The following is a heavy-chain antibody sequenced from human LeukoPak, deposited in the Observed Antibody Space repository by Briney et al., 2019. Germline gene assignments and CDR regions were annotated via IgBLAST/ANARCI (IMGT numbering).Heavy chain of an antibody. CDR2: ITRDWGRT. V-gene: IGHV3-64D*06. CDR3: AKYSKIPQQPLDY. J-gene: IGHJ4*02. Sequence: GGPLTLSCSASGFTFSSYAMHWVRQAPGKGLEYVSAITRDWGRTSYADSVNGRLTLSRDNSKTTLYLQMSSLRAEDTAVYYCAKYSKIPQQPLDYWGQGTLVTVSS. D-gene: IGHD6-13*01. CDR1: GFTFSSYA.